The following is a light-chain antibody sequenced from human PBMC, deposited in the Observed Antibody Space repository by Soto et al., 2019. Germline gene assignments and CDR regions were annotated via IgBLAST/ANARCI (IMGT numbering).Light chain of an antibody. CDR1: TSNIGSNS. Sequence: QSVLTQPPSASGTPGQRVTISCSGSTSNIGSNSVNWYQQVPGTAPKLLIDSNNQRPSGIPDRFSASKSGTSAFLAISGLRSEDESYYYCAAWDDTLNGHLVFGGGTKVTVL. CDR3: AAWDDTLNGHLV. J-gene: IGLJ3*02. CDR2: SNN. V-gene: IGLV1-44*01.